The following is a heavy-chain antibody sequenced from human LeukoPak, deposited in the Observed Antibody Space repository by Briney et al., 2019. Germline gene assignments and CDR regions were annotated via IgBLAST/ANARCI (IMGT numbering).Heavy chain of an antibody. CDR2: IIPIFGTA. CDR1: GGTFSSYA. Sequence: SVKVSCKASGGTFSSYAISWVRQAPGQGLEWMGGIIPIFGTANYAQKFQGRVTITADESTSTAYMELSSLRSEDTAVYYCASPTPNDYGDYGVFDYWGQGTLVTVSS. V-gene: IGHV1-69*13. D-gene: IGHD4-17*01. J-gene: IGHJ4*02. CDR3: ASPTPNDYGDYGVFDY.